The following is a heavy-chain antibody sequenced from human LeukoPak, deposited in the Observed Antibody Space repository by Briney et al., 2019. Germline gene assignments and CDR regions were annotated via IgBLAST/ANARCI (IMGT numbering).Heavy chain of an antibody. D-gene: IGHD3-22*01. CDR3: AKNMGLYYYDSSGYYFFHY. CDR1: GFTFSSYA. Sequence: GRFLRLSCAASGFTFSSYAMHWVRQAPGKGLEWVSAISGSGGSTYYADSVKGRFTISRDNSKNTLYLQMNSLRAEDTAVYYCAKNMGLYYYDSSGYYFFHYWGQGTLVTVSS. CDR2: ISGSGGST. J-gene: IGHJ4*02. V-gene: IGHV3-23*01.